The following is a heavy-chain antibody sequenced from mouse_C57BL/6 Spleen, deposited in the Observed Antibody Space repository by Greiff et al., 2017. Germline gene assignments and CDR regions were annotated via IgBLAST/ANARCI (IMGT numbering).Heavy chain of an antibody. CDR2: FYPGSGSI. D-gene: IGHD2-3*01. Sequence: QVQLQQSGAELVKPGASVELSCKASGYTFTEYTIHWVKQRSGQGLEWIGWFYPGSGSIKYNEKFKDKATLTADKSSSTVYMELSRLTSEDSAVYFCARHEGDGYYLGHYYAMDYWGQGTSVTVSS. V-gene: IGHV1-62-2*01. CDR3: ARHEGDGYYLGHYYAMDY. CDR1: GYTFTEYT. J-gene: IGHJ4*01.